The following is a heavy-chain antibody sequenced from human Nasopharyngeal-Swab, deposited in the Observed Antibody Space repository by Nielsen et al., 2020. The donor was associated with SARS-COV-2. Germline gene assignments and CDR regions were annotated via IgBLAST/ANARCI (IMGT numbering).Heavy chain of an antibody. D-gene: IGHD6-13*01. CDR3: ARGLGYSSSWGLDY. CDR1: GYTFTSYD. Sequence: ASVKVSCKASGYTFTSYDINWVRQATGQGLERMGWMNPNSGNTGYAQKFQGRVTMTRNTSISTAYMELSSLRSEDTAVYYCARGLGYSSSWGLDYWGQGTLVTVSS. V-gene: IGHV1-8*01. CDR2: MNPNSGNT. J-gene: IGHJ4*02.